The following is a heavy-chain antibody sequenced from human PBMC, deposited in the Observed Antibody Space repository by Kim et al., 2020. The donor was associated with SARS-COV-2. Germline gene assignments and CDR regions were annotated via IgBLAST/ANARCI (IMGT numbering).Heavy chain of an antibody. D-gene: IGHD3-9*01. CDR3: ARNHYDIMTGLVTGNYYYSMDV. Sequence: SETLSLTCTVSGGSISSYYWSWIRQPAGKGLEWIGRIYSSGSTNYNPSLHSRVTMSVDTSKNEFSLNLSSVTAADTAVYYCARNHYDIMTGLVTGNYYYSMDVWGQGTTVTVSS. J-gene: IGHJ6*02. V-gene: IGHV4-4*07. CDR1: GGSISSYY. CDR2: IYSSGST.